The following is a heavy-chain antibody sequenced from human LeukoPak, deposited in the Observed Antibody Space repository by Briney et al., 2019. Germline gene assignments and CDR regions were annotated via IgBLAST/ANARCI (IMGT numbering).Heavy chain of an antibody. Sequence: SETLSLTCTVSGGSISSGGYYWSWIRQHPVKGLEWIGYIYYSGSTYFNPSLKSRVTISVDTSKNQFSLKLSSVAAADTAVYYCATSGWYSSLALDYWGQGTLVTVSS. CDR2: IYYSGST. J-gene: IGHJ4*02. CDR3: ATSGWYSSLALDY. V-gene: IGHV4-31*03. D-gene: IGHD6-19*01. CDR1: GGSISSGGYY.